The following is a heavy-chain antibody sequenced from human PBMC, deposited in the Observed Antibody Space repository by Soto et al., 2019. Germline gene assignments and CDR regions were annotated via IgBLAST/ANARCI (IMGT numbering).Heavy chain of an antibody. CDR3: ARELGAAGRGHYYYGMDV. CDR1: GYTFTGYY. D-gene: IGHD6-13*01. Sequence: ASVKVSCKASGYTFTGYYMHWVRQAPGQGLEWMGWIYPNSGGTNYAQKFQGWVTMTRDTSISTAYMELGRLRSDDTAVYYCARELGAAGRGHYYYGMDVWGQGTTVTVSS. J-gene: IGHJ6*02. V-gene: IGHV1-2*04. CDR2: IYPNSGGT.